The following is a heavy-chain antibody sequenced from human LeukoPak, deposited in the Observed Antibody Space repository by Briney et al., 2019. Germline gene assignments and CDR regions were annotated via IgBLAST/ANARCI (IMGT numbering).Heavy chain of an antibody. J-gene: IGHJ5*02. CDR1: DDSITMYY. CDR3: AGHIQLAFRVSRLGWFDP. D-gene: IGHD5-18*01. Sequence: PSETLSLTCSVSDDSITMYYWTWIRQPPGKGLEWIGYVDHTGSTNFNPSLNGRVSISRDTSKNLFSLKLSSVTAADTAVYYCAGHIQLAFRVSRLGWFDPWGQGTLVTVSS. V-gene: IGHV4-59*08. CDR2: VDHTGST.